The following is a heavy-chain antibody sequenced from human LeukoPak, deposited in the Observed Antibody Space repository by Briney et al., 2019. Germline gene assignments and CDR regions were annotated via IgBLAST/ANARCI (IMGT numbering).Heavy chain of an antibody. CDR2: ISYDGSNK. CDR3: AKGGINIFALARRSFDH. Sequence: PGGSLRLSCAASGFTFSSYGMHWVRQAPGKGLEWVAVISYDGSNKYYADSVKGRFTISRDNSKNTLHLQMNSLRPDDTAVYYCAKGGINIFALARRSFDHWGQGALVTVSS. V-gene: IGHV3-30*18. J-gene: IGHJ4*02. D-gene: IGHD3-3*02. CDR1: GFTFSSYG.